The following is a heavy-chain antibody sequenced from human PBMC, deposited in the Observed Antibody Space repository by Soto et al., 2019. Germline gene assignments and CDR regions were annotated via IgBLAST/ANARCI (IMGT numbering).Heavy chain of an antibody. J-gene: IGHJ5*02. CDR2: INAYNGNT. V-gene: IGHV1-3*01. CDR3: ATYCSGGSCYSEIDWFGP. D-gene: IGHD2-15*01. CDR1: GYTFTSYA. Sequence: ASVKVSCKASGYTFTSYAMHWVRQAPGQRLEWMGWINAYNGNTNYSQKLQGRVTMTTDTSTSTAYMELRSLRSDDTAVYYCATYCSGGSCYSEIDWFGPWGQGTLVTVSS.